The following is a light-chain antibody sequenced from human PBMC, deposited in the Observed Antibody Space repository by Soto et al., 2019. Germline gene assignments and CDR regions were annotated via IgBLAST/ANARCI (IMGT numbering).Light chain of an antibody. CDR2: EVT. Sequence: QSALTQPASVSGSPGQSITISCTGTSSDIGAYNYVSWYQQHPGKAPKLLIYEVTNRPSGVSDRFSGSKSGNTASLTISGLQAEDEANYYCSSYTSDINPYVFGTGTKLTVL. V-gene: IGLV2-14*01. CDR1: SSDIGAYNY. CDR3: SSYTSDINPYV. J-gene: IGLJ1*01.